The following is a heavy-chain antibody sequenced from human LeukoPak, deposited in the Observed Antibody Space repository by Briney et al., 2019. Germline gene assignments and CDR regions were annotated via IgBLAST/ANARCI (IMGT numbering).Heavy chain of an antibody. CDR3: ASDPGYYDSSGYSHYAFDI. CDR2: INPNSGGT. D-gene: IGHD3-22*01. V-gene: IGHV1-2*02. J-gene: IGHJ3*02. CDR1: GYTFTGYY. Sequence: ASVKVSCTASGYTFTGYYMHWVRQAPGQGLEWMGWINPNSGGTNYAQKFQGRVTITRDTSISTAQMELSRRRSEDTAVYYCASDPGYYDSSGYSHYAFDIWGQGTMVAVSS.